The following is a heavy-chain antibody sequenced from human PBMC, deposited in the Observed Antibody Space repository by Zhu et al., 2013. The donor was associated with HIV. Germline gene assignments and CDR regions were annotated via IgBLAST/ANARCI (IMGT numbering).Heavy chain of an antibody. CDR3: AKGLTVVTPTSHYYFDY. D-gene: IGHD2-21*02. J-gene: IGHJ4*02. V-gene: IGHV3-23*01. CDR1: GFTFSSYA. Sequence: EVQLLESGGGLVQPGGSLRLSCAASGFTFSSYAMSWVRQAPGKGLEWVSAISGSGGSTYYADSVKGRFTISRDNSKNTLYLQMNSLRAEDTAVYYCAKGLTVVTPTSHYYFDYWGQGTLVTGLL. CDR2: ISGSGGST.